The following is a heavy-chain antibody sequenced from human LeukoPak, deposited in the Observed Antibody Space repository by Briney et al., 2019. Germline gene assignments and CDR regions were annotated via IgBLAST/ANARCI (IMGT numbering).Heavy chain of an antibody. CDR3: AREGEGELLSPLFDY. Sequence: SETLSLTCTVSGGSISSYYWSWIRQPPGKGLEWIGYIYYSGSTNYNPSLKSRVTISVDTSKNQFSLKLSSVTAADTAVYYCAREGEGELLSPLFDYWGQGTLVTVSS. CDR1: GGSISSYY. D-gene: IGHD1-26*01. CDR2: IYYSGST. V-gene: IGHV4-59*01. J-gene: IGHJ4*02.